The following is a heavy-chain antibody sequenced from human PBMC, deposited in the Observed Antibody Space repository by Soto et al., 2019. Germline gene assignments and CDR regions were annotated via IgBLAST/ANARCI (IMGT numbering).Heavy chain of an antibody. CDR1: GFTFSSYW. CDR3: ARDGDDFWRGYPRDYFDY. V-gene: IGHV3-74*01. Sequence: GGSLRLSCAASGFTFSSYWMHWVRQAPGKGLVWVSRINSDGSSTSYADSVKGRFTISRDNAKNTLYLQMNSLRAEDTAVYYCARDGDDFWRGYPRDYFDYWGQGTLVTVYS. D-gene: IGHD3-3*01. CDR2: INSDGSST. J-gene: IGHJ4*02.